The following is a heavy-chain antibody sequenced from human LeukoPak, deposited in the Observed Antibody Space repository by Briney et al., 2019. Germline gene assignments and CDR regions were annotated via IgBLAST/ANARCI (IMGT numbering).Heavy chain of an antibody. CDR1: GFTLCGCA. CDR2: ISDGGGDT. J-gene: IGHJ6*03. V-gene: IGHV3-30-3*01. CDR3: ARDLGSPAVYYMDV. Sequence: GGSLRLSCAASGFTLCGCALQWVRHAPGEGLGWVAVISDGGGDTHNAASVKGRLHISRDNAKNILFLQMNSLRVEATAVYYCARDLGSPAVYYMDVWGKGTTVTVSS.